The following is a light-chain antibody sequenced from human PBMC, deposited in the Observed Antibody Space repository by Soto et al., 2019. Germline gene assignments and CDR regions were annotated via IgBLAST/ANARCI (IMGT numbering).Light chain of an antibody. V-gene: IGKV4-1*01. Sequence: IVMTQSPDSLAVSLGERATINCKSSQSLLYTSNNKNYLAWFQQKPGQPPRLLIYWASTRESGVPDRFSGSGSGTDFALKISRVEAEDVGVYYCMQGTHWPITFGQGTRLEIK. CDR3: MQGTHWPIT. CDR1: QSLLYTSNNKNY. CDR2: WAS. J-gene: IGKJ5*01.